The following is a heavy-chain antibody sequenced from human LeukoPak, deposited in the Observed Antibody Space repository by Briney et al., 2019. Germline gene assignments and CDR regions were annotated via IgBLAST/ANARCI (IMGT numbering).Heavy chain of an antibody. Sequence: PGGSLRLSCAASGFTFSNYAMHWVRQAPGKGLEWVSSISSSSSYIYYADSVKGRFTISRDNAKNSLYLQMNSLRAEDTAVYYCARDREGMDVWAKGPRSPSP. J-gene: IGHJ6*02. CDR3: ARDREGMDV. CDR1: GFTFSNYA. CDR2: ISSSSSYI. V-gene: IGHV3-21*01. D-gene: IGHD1-26*01.